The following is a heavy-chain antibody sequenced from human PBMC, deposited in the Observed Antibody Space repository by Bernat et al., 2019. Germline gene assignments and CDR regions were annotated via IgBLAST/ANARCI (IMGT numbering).Heavy chain of an antibody. CDR1: GLTFSDST. J-gene: IGHJ4*02. CDR3: TRSGAIAWQTFDY. V-gene: IGHV3-73*01. Sequence: EVQLAESGGGVVQPGGSLKLSCAASGLTFSDSTMQWVRQASGKVLEWVGRVRTKHNGFAASYAASLNDTFTISRDDSKNTAYLQMNRLVTEDADVEYCTRSGAIAWQTFDYRGQGAQVTVSS. D-gene: IGHD3-10*01. CDR2: VRTKHNGFAA.